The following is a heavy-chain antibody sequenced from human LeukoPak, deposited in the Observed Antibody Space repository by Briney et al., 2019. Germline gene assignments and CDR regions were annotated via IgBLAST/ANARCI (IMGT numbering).Heavy chain of an antibody. Sequence: PSQTLSLTCSVSGGSINSGGYFWSWIRQHPGKGLEWIGYIHYRGTTYYNPSLKSRVTISIDTSENHFSLNVSSVTAADTAVYYCARARSSGWYRNAFDIWGQGTLVTGSS. D-gene: IGHD6-19*01. CDR3: ARARSSGWYRNAFDI. J-gene: IGHJ3*02. CDR2: IHYRGTT. V-gene: IGHV4-31*03. CDR1: GGSINSGGYF.